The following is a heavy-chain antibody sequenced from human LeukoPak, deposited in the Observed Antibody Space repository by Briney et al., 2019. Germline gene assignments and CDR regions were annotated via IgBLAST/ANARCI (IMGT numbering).Heavy chain of an antibody. J-gene: IGHJ4*02. Sequence: SGPTLVNPTQTLTLTCTFSGFSLSTSGVGVGWIRQPPGEALEWLALIYWNDDKRYSPSVKSRLTITKDTSKNQVVLTMTNMDPVDTATYYCAHRINWNDVGGYFDYWGQGTLVTVSS. CDR3: AHRINWNDVGGYFDY. CDR2: IYWNDDK. V-gene: IGHV2-5*01. D-gene: IGHD1-1*01. CDR1: GFSLSTSGVG.